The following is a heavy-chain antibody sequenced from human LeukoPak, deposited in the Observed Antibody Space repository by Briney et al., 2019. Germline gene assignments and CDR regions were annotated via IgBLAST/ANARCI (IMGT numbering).Heavy chain of an antibody. CDR2: ISYDGSNK. D-gene: IGHD6-19*01. J-gene: IGHJ4*02. Sequence: GGSLRLSCAASGFTFSSYAMHWVRQAPGKGLEWVAVISYDGSNKYYADSVKGRFTISRDNSKNTLYLQMNSLRAEDTAVYYCAKTLRGSGWYNPFDYWGQGTLVTVSS. CDR1: GFTFSSYA. CDR3: AKTLRGSGWYNPFDY. V-gene: IGHV3-30-3*02.